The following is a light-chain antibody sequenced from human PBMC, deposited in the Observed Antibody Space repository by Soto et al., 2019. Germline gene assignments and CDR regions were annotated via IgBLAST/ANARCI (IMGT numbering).Light chain of an antibody. CDR2: DAS. CDR1: QDISDF. Sequence: DIQMTQSPSTLFASVGDRVTITCPASQDISDFLNWYQQKPGRAPKVLIYDASNLETGVPSRLSGSGSGTDVTFTISSLLPEDSGTYYCQQYDDLPIPFGQGTRLVIK. CDR3: QQYDDLPIP. V-gene: IGKV1-33*01. J-gene: IGKJ5*01.